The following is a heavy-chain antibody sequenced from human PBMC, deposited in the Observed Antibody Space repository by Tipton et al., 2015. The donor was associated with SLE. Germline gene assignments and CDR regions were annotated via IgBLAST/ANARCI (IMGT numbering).Heavy chain of an antibody. D-gene: IGHD2-21*02. CDR1: GGTFSSYA. V-gene: IGHV1-69*01. CDR2: IIPIFGTA. J-gene: IGHJ6*02. CDR3: ARDYFSPFDSVTDGYYYAMDV. Sequence: QLVQSGPEVKKPGSSVKVSCKASGGTFSSYAINWVRQAPGQGLEWMGGIIPIFGTANYAQKFQGRVTITADESTSTAYMELSSLRSEDTAVYYCARDYFSPFDSVTDGYYYAMDVWGQGTTVTVSS.